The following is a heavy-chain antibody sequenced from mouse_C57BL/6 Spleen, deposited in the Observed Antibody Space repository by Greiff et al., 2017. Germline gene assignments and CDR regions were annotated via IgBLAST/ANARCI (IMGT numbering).Heavy chain of an antibody. CDR2: IDPSDSYT. J-gene: IGHJ3*01. V-gene: IGHV1-69*01. CDR1: GYTFTSYW. CDR3: ARGGDYWFAY. D-gene: IGHD2-4*01. Sequence: QVQLQQPGAELVMPGASVKLSCKASGYTFTSYWMHWVKQRPGQGLEWIGEIDPSDSYTNYNQKFKGKSTLTVEKSSSTAYMQLSSLTSEDAAVYYCARGGDYWFAYWGQGTLVTVSA.